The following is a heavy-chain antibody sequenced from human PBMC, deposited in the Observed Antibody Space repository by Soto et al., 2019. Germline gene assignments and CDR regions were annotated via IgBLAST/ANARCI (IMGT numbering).Heavy chain of an antibody. CDR3: ARPADEMATPGYFDY. Sequence: QVQLVQSGAEVKKPGASVKVSCKASGYTFTSYGISWVRQAPGQGLEWMGWISAYNGNTNYAQKLQGRVTMTTDTSTSTADMELRSLRSDDTAVYYCARPADEMATPGYFDYWGQGTLVTVSS. CDR2: ISAYNGNT. J-gene: IGHJ4*02. V-gene: IGHV1-18*01. CDR1: GYTFTSYG. D-gene: IGHD5-12*01.